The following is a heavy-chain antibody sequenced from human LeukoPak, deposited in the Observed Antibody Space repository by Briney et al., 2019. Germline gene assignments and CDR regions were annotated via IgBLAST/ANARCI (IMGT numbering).Heavy chain of an antibody. Sequence: SETLSLTCTVSGGSISSSSYYWGWIRQPPGKGLEWIGSIYYSGSTNYNPSLKSRVTISVDTSKNQFSLKLSSVTAADTAVYYCARDVRDFWSGYYVEYMDVWGKGTTVTVSS. CDR2: IYYSGST. J-gene: IGHJ6*03. CDR3: ARDVRDFWSGYYVEYMDV. D-gene: IGHD3-3*01. V-gene: IGHV4-39*07. CDR1: GGSISSSSYY.